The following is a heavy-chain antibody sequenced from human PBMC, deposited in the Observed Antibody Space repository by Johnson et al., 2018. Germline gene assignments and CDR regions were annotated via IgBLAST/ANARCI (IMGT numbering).Heavy chain of an antibody. Sequence: VQLLESGAEVKKPGSSVKVSCKASGGTFSSYAISWVRQAPGQGLEWMGGIIPIFGTANYAQKFQGRVTITEDESTSTAYMELSSLRSEDTAVYYCARPYCSGGSCYRDAFDIWGQGTMVTVSS. CDR2: IIPIFGTA. V-gene: IGHV1-69*01. CDR1: GGTFSSYA. J-gene: IGHJ3*02. D-gene: IGHD2-15*01. CDR3: ARPYCSGGSCYRDAFDI.